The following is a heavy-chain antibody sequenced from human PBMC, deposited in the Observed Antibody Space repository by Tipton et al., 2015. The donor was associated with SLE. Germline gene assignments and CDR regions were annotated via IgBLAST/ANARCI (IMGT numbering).Heavy chain of an antibody. CDR3: ARVQLTGPYDYYLSYMDV. CDR2: IFHTGST. CDR1: GASISTEGYS. Sequence: TLSPTCVVSGASISTEGYSWSWIRQPPGKGLEWIGYIFHTGSTYYNPSLKSRVTISIDTSKSQFSLNLSSVTAADTAVYYCARVQLTGPYDYYLSYMDVWGKGTTVAVS. V-gene: IGHV4-30-2*01. D-gene: IGHD7-27*01. J-gene: IGHJ6*03.